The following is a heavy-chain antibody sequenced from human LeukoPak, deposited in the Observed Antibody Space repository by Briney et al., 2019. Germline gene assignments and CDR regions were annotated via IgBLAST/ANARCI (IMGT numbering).Heavy chain of an antibody. D-gene: IGHD6-13*01. CDR3: ARYLGSSWYDNSYFDY. Sequence: SETLSLTCTVTGGSISSYYWSWIRQPPGKGLEWIGYIYYSGSTNYNPSLKSRVTISVDTSKNQFSLKLSSVTAADTAVYYCARYLGSSWYDNSYFDYWGQGTLVTVSS. J-gene: IGHJ4*02. CDR2: IYYSGST. CDR1: GGSISSYY. V-gene: IGHV4-59*01.